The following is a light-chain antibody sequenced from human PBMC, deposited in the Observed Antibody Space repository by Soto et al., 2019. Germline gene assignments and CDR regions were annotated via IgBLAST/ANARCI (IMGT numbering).Light chain of an antibody. Sequence: QSVLTQPPSVSGAPGQRVTISCTGSSSNIGAVYDVHWYQQLPGTAPKLLIYGNSTRPSGVPDRFSGSKSGTSASLAITGLQAEDEADYYCQYYDSSLSGWVFGGGTKVTVL. J-gene: IGLJ3*02. CDR2: GNS. CDR3: QYYDSSLSGWV. CDR1: SSNIGAVYD. V-gene: IGLV1-40*01.